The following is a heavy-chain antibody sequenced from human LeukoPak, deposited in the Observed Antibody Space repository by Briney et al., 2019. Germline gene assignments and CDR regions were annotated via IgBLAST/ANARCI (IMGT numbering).Heavy chain of an antibody. V-gene: IGHV4-28*03. D-gene: IGHD5-12*01. CDR1: GYSISSSNW. J-gene: IGHJ4*02. Sequence: SETLSLTCAVSGYSISSSNWWGWIRQPPGQGLEWIGYTYYSGSTYYNPSLKSRVTMSVDTSKNQFSLKLSSVTAADTAVYYCAGDQGYSGYEDYFDYWGQGTLVTVSS. CDR3: AGDQGYSGYEDYFDY. CDR2: TYYSGST.